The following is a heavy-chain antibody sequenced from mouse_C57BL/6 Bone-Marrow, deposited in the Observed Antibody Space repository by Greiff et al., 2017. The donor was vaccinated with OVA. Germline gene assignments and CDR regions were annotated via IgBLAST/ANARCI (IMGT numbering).Heavy chain of an antibody. J-gene: IGHJ2*01. Sequence: VKLQESGPGLVAPSQSLSITCTVSGFSLTSYAISWVRQPPGKGLEWLGVIWTGGGTTYNSALKSRLSISKDNSKSQVFLKMNSLQTDDTARYYCARKRGLYYGHDYWGQGTTLTVSS. CDR1: GFSLTSYA. V-gene: IGHV2-9-1*01. D-gene: IGHD1-2*01. CDR2: IWTGGGT. CDR3: ARKRGLYYGHDY.